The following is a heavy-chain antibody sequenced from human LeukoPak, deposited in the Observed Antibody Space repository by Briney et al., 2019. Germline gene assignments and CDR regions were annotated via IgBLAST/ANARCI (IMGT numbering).Heavy chain of an antibody. CDR3: ARVPLRGYCSGGSCYGYFDY. Sequence: SQTLSLTCTVSGGSISSDDYCWSWIRQPPGKGPEWIGYIYYSGSTYYNPSLKSRVTISVDTSKNQFSLKLSSVTAADTAVYYCARVPLRGYCSGGSCYGYFDYWGRGTLVTVSS. J-gene: IGHJ4*02. D-gene: IGHD2-15*01. CDR1: GGSISSDDYC. V-gene: IGHV4-30-4*01. CDR2: IYYSGST.